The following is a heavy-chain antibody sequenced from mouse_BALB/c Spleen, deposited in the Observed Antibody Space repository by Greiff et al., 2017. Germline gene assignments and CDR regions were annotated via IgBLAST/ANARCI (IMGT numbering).Heavy chain of an antibody. CDR3: ARDRYGNYGWFAY. J-gene: IGHJ3*01. Sequence: VKLKESGPGLVAPSQSLSITCTVSGFSLTSYGVHWVRQPPGKGLEWLGVIWAGGSTNYNSALMSRLSISKDNSKSQVFLKMNSLQTDDTAMYYCARDRYGNYGWFAYWGQGTLVTVSA. D-gene: IGHD2-10*02. V-gene: IGHV2-9*02. CDR1: GFSLTSYG. CDR2: IWAGGST.